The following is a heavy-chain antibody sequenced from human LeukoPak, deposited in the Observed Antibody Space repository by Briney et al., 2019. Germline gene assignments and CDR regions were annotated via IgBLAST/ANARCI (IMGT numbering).Heavy chain of an antibody. CDR3: ALWRCDNGSGEAYFDY. CDR2: IDTAGDT. CDR1: GFTFSSYD. V-gene: IGHV3-13*04. Sequence: GGSLRLSCAASGFTFSSYDMHWVRQPTGKGLEWVSAIDTAGDTYYLGSVKGRFTISRENAKNSLYLQMNSLRAGDTALYYSALWRCDNGSGEAYFDYWGQGTLVTVSS. J-gene: IGHJ4*02. D-gene: IGHD3-10*01.